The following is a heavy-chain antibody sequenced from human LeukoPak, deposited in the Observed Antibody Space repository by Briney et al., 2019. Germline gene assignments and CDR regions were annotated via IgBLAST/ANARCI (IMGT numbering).Heavy chain of an antibody. D-gene: IGHD3-10*01. V-gene: IGHV1-8*03. CDR1: GYTFTSYD. CDR3: ARGSSRYYYGSGRGYYYYYYMDV. CDR2: MNPNSGNT. J-gene: IGHJ6*03. Sequence: ASVKVSCKASGYTFTSYDINWVRQATGQGLEWMGWMNPNSGNTGYAQKFQGRVTITRNTSISTAYMELSSLRSEDTAVYYCARGSSRYYYGSGRGYYYYYYMDVWGKGTTVTVSS.